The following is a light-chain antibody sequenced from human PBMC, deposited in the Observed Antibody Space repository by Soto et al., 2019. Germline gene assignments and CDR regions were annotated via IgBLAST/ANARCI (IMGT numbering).Light chain of an antibody. Sequence: IVMTQSPLSLPVTPGEPASISCRSSQSLLHSNGYNYLDWHLQKPGQSPQLLIYLGSSRSSGVADGFCGSGSGTDFTLKISRVEPEDVGAYFCFQALDTHCTFGPGPTVDIK. CDR1: QSLLHSNGYNY. V-gene: IGKV2-28*01. CDR2: LGS. CDR3: FQALDTHCT. J-gene: IGKJ3*01.